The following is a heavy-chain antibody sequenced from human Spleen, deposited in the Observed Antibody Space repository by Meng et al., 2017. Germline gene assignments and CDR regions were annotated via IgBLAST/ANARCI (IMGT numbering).Heavy chain of an antibody. J-gene: IGHJ5*02. CDR1: GGSISGGDYY. Sequence: QVQLQESGPGLVKPSRTLSLTCTVSGGSISGGDYYCSWIRHPPGKGLEWVGVSVHFENTIYNPSPKGQLTVSVDTSKYQISLRLTSVIAADTAVYYCVYFCCGFFTSGQGTLVTVSS. D-gene: IGHD3-3*01. CDR3: VYFCCGFFT. CDR2: SVHFENT. V-gene: IGHV4-30-4*01.